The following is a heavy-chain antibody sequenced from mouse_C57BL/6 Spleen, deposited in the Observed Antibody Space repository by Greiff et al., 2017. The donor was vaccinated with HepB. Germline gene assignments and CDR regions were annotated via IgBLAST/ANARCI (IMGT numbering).Heavy chain of an antibody. V-gene: IGHV1-81*01. D-gene: IGHD1-1*01. Sequence: VQLQQSGAELARPGASVKLSCKASGYTFTSYGISWVKQRTGQGLEWIGEIYPRSGNTYYNEKFKGKATLTADKSSRTAYMELRSLTSEDSAVYFWARDYGSSPSYWYFDVWGTGTTVTVSS. J-gene: IGHJ1*03. CDR3: ARDYGSSPSYWYFDV. CDR1: GYTFTSYG. CDR2: IYPRSGNT.